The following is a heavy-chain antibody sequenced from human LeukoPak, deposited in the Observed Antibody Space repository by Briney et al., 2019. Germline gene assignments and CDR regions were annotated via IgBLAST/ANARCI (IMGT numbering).Heavy chain of an antibody. Sequence: ASVKVSCKVSGYTLTELSMHWVRQAPGKGLEWMGGFGPEDGETIYAQKFQGRVTMTEDTSTDTAYMELSSLRSEDTAVYYCATSGSFMVRGVIPFDYWGQGTLVTVSS. CDR1: GYTLTELS. V-gene: IGHV1-24*01. CDR3: ATSGSFMVRGVIPFDY. J-gene: IGHJ4*02. D-gene: IGHD3-10*01. CDR2: FGPEDGET.